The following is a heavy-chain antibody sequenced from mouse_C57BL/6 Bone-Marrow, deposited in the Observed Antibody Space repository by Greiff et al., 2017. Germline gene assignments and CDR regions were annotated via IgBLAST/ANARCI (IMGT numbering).Heavy chain of an antibody. CDR1: GFTFSDYG. CDR2: ISSGSSTI. J-gene: IGHJ4*01. Sequence: EVQLVESGGGLVQPGGSLKLSCAASGFTFSDYGMHWVRQAPEKGLEWVAYISSGSSTIYYADTVKGRFTISRDNAKNTLFLQMTSLRSEDTAMYYCASSNRYAMDYWGQGTSVTVSS. D-gene: IGHD2-5*01. CDR3: ASSNRYAMDY. V-gene: IGHV5-17*01.